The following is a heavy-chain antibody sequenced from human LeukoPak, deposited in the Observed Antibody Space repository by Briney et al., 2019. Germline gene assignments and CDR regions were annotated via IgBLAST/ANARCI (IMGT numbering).Heavy chain of an antibody. CDR2: ISYDGSNK. D-gene: IGHD6-19*01. V-gene: IGHV3-30*04. Sequence: GGSLRLSCAASGFTFSNSALSWVRQAPGKGLEWVAVISYDGSNKYYADSVKGRFTISRDNSKNTLYLQMNSLRAEDTAVYYCAREGLAVAGTGGTYYYYYMDVWGKGTTVTVSS. CDR1: GFTFSNSA. J-gene: IGHJ6*03. CDR3: AREGLAVAGTGGTYYYYYMDV.